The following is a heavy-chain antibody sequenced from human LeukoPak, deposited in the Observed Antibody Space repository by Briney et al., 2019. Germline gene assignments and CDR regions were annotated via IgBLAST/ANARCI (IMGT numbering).Heavy chain of an antibody. J-gene: IGHJ4*02. CDR3: ARGDRDGYNYLFDS. CDR2: ISSSAVTI. D-gene: IGHD5-24*01. V-gene: IGHV3-48*02. Sequence: GGSLRLSCAASGFTFSDYSMDRVRQAPGKGLEWVSYISSSAVTIYYSDSVKGRFTISRDNAKNSLYLQMNSLRDEDTAVYYCARGDRDGYNYLFDSWGQGTLVTVSS. CDR1: GFTFSDYS.